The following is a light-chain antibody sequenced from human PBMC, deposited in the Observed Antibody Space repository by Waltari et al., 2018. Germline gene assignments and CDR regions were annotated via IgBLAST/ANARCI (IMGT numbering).Light chain of an antibody. V-gene: IGKV1D-12*01. CDR3: QQADSFPIT. CDR2: AAS. Sequence: IQMTQSPSSVSASAGDRVAITCRASQGISSWLAWYQHKPGKVPKLLITAASSLQSGVPSRFSGSGSGTDFTLIISSLQPEDFATYYCQQADSFPITFGQGTRLEIK. J-gene: IGKJ5*01. CDR1: QGISSW.